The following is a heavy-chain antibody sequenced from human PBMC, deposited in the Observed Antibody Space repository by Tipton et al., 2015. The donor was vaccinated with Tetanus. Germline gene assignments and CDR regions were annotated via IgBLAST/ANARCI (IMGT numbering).Heavy chain of an antibody. CDR2: IYYSGST. V-gene: IGHV4-59*01. CDR1: GGSISSYY. D-gene: IGHD3-10*01. Sequence: TLSLTCTVSGGSISSYYWSWIRQPPGKGLEWIGYIYYSGSTNYNPSLKSRVTISVDTSKNQFSLKLSSVTAADTAVYYCATDRRGPGEVRGLDNWGQGTLVTVSS. J-gene: IGHJ4*02. CDR3: ATDRRGPGEVRGLDN.